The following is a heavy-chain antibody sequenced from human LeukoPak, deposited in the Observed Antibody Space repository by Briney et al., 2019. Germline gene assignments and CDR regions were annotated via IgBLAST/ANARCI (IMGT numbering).Heavy chain of an antibody. D-gene: IGHD2-2*01. CDR3: VKHSAPVLAAARFDY. Sequence: GGSLRLSCAASGFTFSSYAMSWVRQAPGKGLGWVSVISGSGTNTYYADSVKGRFTISRDNSKNTLYLQMNSLRAEDTALYYCVKHSAPVLAAARFDYWGQGNLVTVSS. J-gene: IGHJ4*02. CDR2: ISGSGTNT. V-gene: IGHV3-23*01. CDR1: GFTFSSYA.